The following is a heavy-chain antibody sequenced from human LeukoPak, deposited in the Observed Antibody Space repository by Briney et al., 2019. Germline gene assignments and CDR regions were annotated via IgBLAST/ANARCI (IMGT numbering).Heavy chain of an antibody. CDR3: TTGITLRARPLDY. CDR2: IKSKTDGGTT. D-gene: IGHD1-14*01. Sequence: GGSLRLSCAASGFTFNNAWMSWVRQAPGKGLEWVGRIKSKTDGGTTDYAAPVKGRFTISRDDSKNTLYLQMNSLKTEDTGVYYCTTGITLRARPLDYWGQGTLVTVSS. CDR1: GFTFNNAW. J-gene: IGHJ4*02. V-gene: IGHV3-15*01.